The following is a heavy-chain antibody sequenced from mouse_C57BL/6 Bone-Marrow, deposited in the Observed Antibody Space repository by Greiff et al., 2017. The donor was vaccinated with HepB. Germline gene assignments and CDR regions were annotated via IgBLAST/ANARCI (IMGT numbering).Heavy chain of an antibody. CDR2: IDPSDSYT. J-gene: IGHJ2*01. D-gene: IGHD2-12*01. Sequence: VQLQQPGAELVKPGASVKLSCKASGYTFPSYWMQWVKQRPGQGLEWIGEIDPSDSYTNYNQKFKGKATLTVDTSSSTAYMQLSSLTSEDSAVYYCARSKIYARADYWGQGTTLTVSS. V-gene: IGHV1-50*01. CDR3: ARSKIYARADY. CDR1: GYTFPSYW.